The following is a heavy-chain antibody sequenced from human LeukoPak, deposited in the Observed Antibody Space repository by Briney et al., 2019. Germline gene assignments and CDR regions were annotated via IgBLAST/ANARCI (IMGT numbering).Heavy chain of an antibody. CDR3: ARSSRYDIWTGYPY. CDR2: INPAGGST. Sequence: ASVKVSCTASGYTFTSYYIHWVRQAPGQGLEWMGIINPAGGSTTYAQKFQGSRLTLTRDTSTSTAYMELSRLRSDDTAVYYCARSSRYDIWTGYPYWGQGTLVTVSP. V-gene: IGHV1-46*01. CDR1: GYTFTSYY. J-gene: IGHJ4*02. D-gene: IGHD3-9*01.